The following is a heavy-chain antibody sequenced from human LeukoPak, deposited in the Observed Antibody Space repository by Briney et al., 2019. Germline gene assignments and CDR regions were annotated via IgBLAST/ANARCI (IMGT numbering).Heavy chain of an antibody. CDR1: GFTFSDYE. D-gene: IGHD3-10*01. CDR3: ATYANYYGSGGKDY. Sequence: PGGSLRLSCAASGFTFSDYEMNWVRQAPGKGLEWISYIGSSGSTIYYADSVKGRFTISRDNAKNSMYLQMNSLRAEDTAVYYCATYANYYGSGGKDYWGQGTLVTVSS. J-gene: IGHJ4*02. V-gene: IGHV3-48*03. CDR2: IGSSGSTI.